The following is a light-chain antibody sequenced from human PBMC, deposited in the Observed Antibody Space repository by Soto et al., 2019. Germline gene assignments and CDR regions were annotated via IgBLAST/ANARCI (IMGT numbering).Light chain of an antibody. CDR2: EVT. Sequence: QSALTQPPSASGSPGQSVTISCTGTSSDIGGYNYVSWYQQPPGKAPKLMIYEVTKRPSGVPDRFSGSKSGNTASLTVSGLEAEDEADDYCTSFADNFNVVFGGGTKLTVL. V-gene: IGLV2-8*01. CDR1: SSDIGGYNY. CDR3: TSFADNFNVV. J-gene: IGLJ2*01.